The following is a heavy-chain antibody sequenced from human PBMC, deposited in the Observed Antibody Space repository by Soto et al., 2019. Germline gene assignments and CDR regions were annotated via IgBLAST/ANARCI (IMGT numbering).Heavy chain of an antibody. Sequence: SETLSLTCSVSGDYIHVGGYYWTWIRQRPGKGLEWTGYIYYTGKTYYNPSLESRLTMSVDRSKNQFSLRLTSVTAADTAVYFCGRDLTSNANCIDPWGQGTLVTAPQ. V-gene: IGHV4-30-4*01. CDR1: GDYIHVGGYY. D-gene: IGHD2-2*01. J-gene: IGHJ5*02. CDR3: GRDLTSNANCIDP. CDR2: IYYTGKT.